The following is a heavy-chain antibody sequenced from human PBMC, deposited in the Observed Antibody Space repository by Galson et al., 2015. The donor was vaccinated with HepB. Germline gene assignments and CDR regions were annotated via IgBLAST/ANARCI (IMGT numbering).Heavy chain of an antibody. Sequence: SLRLSCAASGFSFSSYWMHWVRQAPGKGLVWVSLINTDGSSTSYADSVKGRFTISRDNAKNTLYLQMNSLRAEDTAVYYCARGSIVTGHDYWGQGTLVTVSS. CDR1: GFSFSSYW. CDR2: INTDGSST. V-gene: IGHV3-74*01. CDR3: ARGSIVTGHDY. D-gene: IGHD2/OR15-2a*01. J-gene: IGHJ4*02.